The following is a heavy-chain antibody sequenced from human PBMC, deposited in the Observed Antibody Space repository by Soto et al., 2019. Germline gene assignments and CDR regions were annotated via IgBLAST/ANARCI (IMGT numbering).Heavy chain of an antibody. CDR1: GYTFTSYG. D-gene: IGHD6-19*01. V-gene: IGHV1-18*04. J-gene: IGHJ5*02. CDR3: GRDFSVAGMEDP. Sequence: QVQLVQSGAEVKKPGASVKVSCKASGYTFTSYGSSWVRQAPGQGLEWMGWISAYNGNKNYAQKVQGRVTLTTETSTGTADMELRRLSSDETAGYYCGRDFSVAGMEDPWGQGTLVTVSS. CDR2: ISAYNGNK.